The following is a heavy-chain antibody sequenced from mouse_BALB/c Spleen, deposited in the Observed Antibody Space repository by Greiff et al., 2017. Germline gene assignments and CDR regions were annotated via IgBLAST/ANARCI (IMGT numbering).Heavy chain of an antibody. D-gene: IGHD2-14*01. CDR1: GYSITSDYA. Sequence: ESGPGLVKPSQSPSLTCTVTGYSITSDYAWNWIRQFPGNKLEWMGYISYSGSTSYNPSLKSRISITRDTSKNQFFLQLNSVTTEDTATYYCARWGYGGPFAYWGQGTLVTVSA. CDR2: ISYSGST. J-gene: IGHJ3*01. CDR3: ARWGYGGPFAY. V-gene: IGHV3-2*02.